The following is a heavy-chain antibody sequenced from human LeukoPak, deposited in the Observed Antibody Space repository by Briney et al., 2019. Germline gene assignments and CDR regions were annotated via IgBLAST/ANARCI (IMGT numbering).Heavy chain of an antibody. D-gene: IGHD5-18*01. CDR3: ATGLTRIQLWFVFDY. Sequence: ASVKVSCKVSGYTLTELSMHWVRQAPGKGLEWMGGFDPEDGETIYAQKFQGRVTMTEDTSTDTAYMELSSLRSEDTAVYYCATGLTRIQLWFVFDYWGQGTLVTVSS. CDR1: GYTLTELS. V-gene: IGHV1-24*01. J-gene: IGHJ4*02. CDR2: FDPEDGET.